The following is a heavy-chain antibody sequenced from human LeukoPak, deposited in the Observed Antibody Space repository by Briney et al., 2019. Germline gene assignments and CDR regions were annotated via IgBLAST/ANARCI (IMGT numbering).Heavy chain of an antibody. D-gene: IGHD4-23*01. CDR2: ISGSGGST. V-gene: IGHV3-23*01. J-gene: IGHJ4*02. CDR3: AKDPLYGGNFSPDDY. Sequence: GGSLRLSCAASGFTFSSYAMSWFRQAPGKGLEWVSAISGSGGSTYYADSVKGRFTISRDNSKNTLYLQMNSLRAEDTAVYYCAKDPLYGGNFSPDDYWGQGTLVTVST. CDR1: GFTFSSYA.